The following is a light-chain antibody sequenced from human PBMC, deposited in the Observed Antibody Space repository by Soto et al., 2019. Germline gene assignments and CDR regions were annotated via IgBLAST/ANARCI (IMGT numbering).Light chain of an antibody. Sequence: EIVLTQSPGTLSLSPGERATLSCRASQSVSSGYLAWYQQKPGQAPRLLIYGASSRATGIPDRFSGSGSGTEFTLTISRLEPEDFAVYYCQQYGSSPLFTFGPGTKVDIK. J-gene: IGKJ3*01. CDR3: QQYGSSPLFT. V-gene: IGKV3-20*01. CDR1: QSVSSGY. CDR2: GAS.